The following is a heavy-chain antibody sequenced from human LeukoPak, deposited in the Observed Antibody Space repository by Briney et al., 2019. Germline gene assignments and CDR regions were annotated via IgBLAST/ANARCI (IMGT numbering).Heavy chain of an antibody. V-gene: IGHV3-43*02. CDR1: GLNFDDSA. J-gene: IGHJ4*02. Sequence: GGALRLSCVASGLNFDDSAMHWVRQAPGKGLEWVSLISSDGGSTFSADSVKGRFSISRDNSKNSLYLQMNSLRSEDTAMYYCAKESGKFDYWGQGTLVAVSS. CDR3: AKESGKFDY. CDR2: ISSDGGST.